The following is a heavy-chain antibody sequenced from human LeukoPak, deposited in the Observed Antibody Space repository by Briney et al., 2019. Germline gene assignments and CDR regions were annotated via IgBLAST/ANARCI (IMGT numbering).Heavy chain of an antibody. CDR2: ISYDGSNK. CDR3: AKYSDSGYDLSWSYYFDY. V-gene: IGHV3-30*18. D-gene: IGHD5-12*01. Sequence: GALRLSCAASGFTFSSYGMHWVRQAPGKGLEWVAVISYDGSNKYYADSVKGRFTISRDNSKNTLYLQMNSLRAEDTAVYYCAKYSDSGYDLSWSYYFDYWGQGTLVTVSS. J-gene: IGHJ4*02. CDR1: GFTFSSYG.